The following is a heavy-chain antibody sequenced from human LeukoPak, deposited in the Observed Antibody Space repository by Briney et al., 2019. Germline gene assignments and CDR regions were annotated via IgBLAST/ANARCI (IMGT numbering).Heavy chain of an antibody. Sequence: SETLSLTCAVSGGSISSGGYSWSWIRQPPGKGLEWIGYIYHSGSTYYNPSLKSRVTISVDRSKNQFSLKLSSVTAADTAVYHCARDSSGLFDYWGQGTLVTVSS. CDR1: GGSISSGGYS. J-gene: IGHJ4*02. V-gene: IGHV4-30-2*01. CDR2: IYHSGST. D-gene: IGHD3-22*01. CDR3: ARDSSGLFDY.